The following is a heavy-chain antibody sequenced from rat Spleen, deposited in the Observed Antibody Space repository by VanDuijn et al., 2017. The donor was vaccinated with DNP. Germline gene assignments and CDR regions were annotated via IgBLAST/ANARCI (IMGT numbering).Heavy chain of an antibody. Sequence: EVQLVESGGGLVQSGNSLTLSCAASGFIFSDYDLAWVRQSPKKGLEWVATIVYDGNPTYYRDSVMGRFTISRDNAKTTLFLQMDSLRSEDTATYYCVTRNFDYNYFEYWGQGVIVTVSS. V-gene: IGHV5S10*01. CDR3: VTRNFDYNYFEY. CDR2: IVYDGNPT. J-gene: IGHJ2*01. CDR1: GFIFSDYD. D-gene: IGHD1-2*01.